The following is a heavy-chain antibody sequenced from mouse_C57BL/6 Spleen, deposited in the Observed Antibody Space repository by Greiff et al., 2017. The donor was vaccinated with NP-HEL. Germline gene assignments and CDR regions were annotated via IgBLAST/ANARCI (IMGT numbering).Heavy chain of an antibody. V-gene: IGHV1-7*01. D-gene: IGHD1-1*01. CDR1: GYTFTSYW. CDR2: INPSSGYT. CDR3: ARYYGSSYGYFDV. J-gene: IGHJ1*03. Sequence: VQLQQSGAELAKPGASVKLSCKASGYTFTSYWMHWVKQRPGQGLEWIGYINPSSGYTKYNQKFKDKATLTADKSSNTAYMQLSSLTYEDSAVYYCARYYGSSYGYFDVWGTGTTVTVSS.